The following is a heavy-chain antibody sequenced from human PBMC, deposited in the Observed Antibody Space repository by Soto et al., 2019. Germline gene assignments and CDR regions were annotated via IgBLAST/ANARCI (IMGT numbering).Heavy chain of an antibody. D-gene: IGHD1-26*01. CDR3: ARAAAAYGTYGMDV. Sequence: SETICLTSSVAGGKSVGYGGNWIRKKPGKGLEWIGHISYRGSTSYNPSLKSRVTISLDTPKNQFSLKLTSVTAADTAVYYCARAAAAYGTYGMDVWGQGTTVTVSS. J-gene: IGHJ6*02. CDR2: ISYRGST. CDR1: GGKSVGYG. V-gene: IGHV4-59*01.